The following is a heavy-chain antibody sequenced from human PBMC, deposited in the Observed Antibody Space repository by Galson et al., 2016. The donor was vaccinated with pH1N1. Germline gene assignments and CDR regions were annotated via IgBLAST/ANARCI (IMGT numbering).Heavy chain of an antibody. Sequence: PALVKPTQTLTLTCTFSGFSLTTSGMCVTWIRQPPGKALEWLARIDWDDDKYYSTSLKARLTISKDTSKNQVVLTVTNMDPVDTATYYWARARSAAAGAIDIWGQRTLVTVSS. V-gene: IGHV2-70*11. CDR3: ARARSAAAGAIDI. CDR2: IDWDDDK. J-gene: IGHJ4*02. D-gene: IGHD6-13*01. CDR1: GFSLTTSGMC.